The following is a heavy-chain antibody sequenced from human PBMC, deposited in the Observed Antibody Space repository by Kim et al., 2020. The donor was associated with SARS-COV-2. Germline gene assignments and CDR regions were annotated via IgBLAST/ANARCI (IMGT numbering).Heavy chain of an antibody. D-gene: IGHD4-4*01. CDR3: TRGPYSDYFDY. J-gene: IGHJ4*02. V-gene: IGHV4-30-2*01. CDR2: T. Sequence: TYSNPSRKSRATISVDRSKNQFSLTLTSVTAADTAVYYCTRGPYSDYFDYWGQGTLVTVSS.